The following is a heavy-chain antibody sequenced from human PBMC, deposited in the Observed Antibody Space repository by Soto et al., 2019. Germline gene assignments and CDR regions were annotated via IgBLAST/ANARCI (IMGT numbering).Heavy chain of an antibody. CDR1: GGSFSGYY. Sequence: QVQLQQWGAGLLKPSETLSLTCAVYGGSFSGYYWSWIRQPPGKGLEWIGEINDSGSTKYNPPLKSRATISVDTSKTQFSVKLSSVPAADTAVYYSARDRGIFREVTPFDYWGQGTLVTVS. J-gene: IGHJ4*02. CDR3: ARDRGIFREVTPFDY. CDR2: INDSGST. V-gene: IGHV4-34*01. D-gene: IGHD3-3*01.